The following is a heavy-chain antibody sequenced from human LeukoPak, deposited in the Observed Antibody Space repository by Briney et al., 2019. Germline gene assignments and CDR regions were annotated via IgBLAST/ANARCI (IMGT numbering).Heavy chain of an antibody. CDR2: VNHLERT. Sequence: PSETLSLTCAVSGGSFSVYYWSWIRQPPGKGLEWIGEVNHLERTNYNPSLKSRVTMSLDTSKKEASLKLTSVTAADTAVYYCARGSASGIYPIDYWGQGTLVSVSS. V-gene: IGHV4-34*01. CDR3: ARGSASGIYPIDY. D-gene: IGHD6-19*01. CDR1: GGSFSVYY. J-gene: IGHJ4*02.